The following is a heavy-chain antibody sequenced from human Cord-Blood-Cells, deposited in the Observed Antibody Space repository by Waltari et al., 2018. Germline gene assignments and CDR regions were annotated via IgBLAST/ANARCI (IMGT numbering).Heavy chain of an antibody. CDR1: GYSISSGSY. J-gene: IGHJ4*02. D-gene: IGHD1-26*01. CDR3: ARDQEVGAFDY. Sequence: QVQLQESGPGLVKHSETLSLTCAVPGYSISSGSYWGWIRQPPGKGLEWIGSIYHSGSTYYNPSLKSRVTISVDTSKNQFSLKLSSVTAADTAVYYCARDQEVGAFDYWGQGTLVTVSS. V-gene: IGHV4-38-2*02. CDR2: IYHSGST.